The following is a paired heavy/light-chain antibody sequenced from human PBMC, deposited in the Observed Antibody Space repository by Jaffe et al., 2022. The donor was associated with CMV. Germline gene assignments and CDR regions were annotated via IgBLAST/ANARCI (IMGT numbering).Heavy chain of an antibody. CDR2: ISAYNGNA. CDR1: IDPFNTYV. V-gene: IGHV1-18*01. J-gene: IGHJ4*02. CDR3: ATDGAACNGDSCYSSFDH. D-gene: IGHD2-15*01. Sequence: QIQLVQSGTEMKKPGASVKISCKASIDPFNTYVFSWVRQAPGQGLEWLGWISAYNGNAKYSQKVQDRVTLTTETSTQTIYMEVRNLRSDDTAVYYCATDGAACNGDSCYSSFDHWGQGTLVTVSS.
Light chain of an antibody. J-gene: IGKJ1*01. CDR3: QQYDGSLT. Sequence: EIVLTQSPGTLSLSLGERATLSCRASQSVRRSYLAWYQQQPGQVPRLLIYATSRRVTGIPDRFSGSGSGTDFTLTISRLEPEDFAVYYCQQYDGSLTFGQGTKVEIK. CDR1: QSVRRSY. V-gene: IGKV3-20*01. CDR2: ATS.